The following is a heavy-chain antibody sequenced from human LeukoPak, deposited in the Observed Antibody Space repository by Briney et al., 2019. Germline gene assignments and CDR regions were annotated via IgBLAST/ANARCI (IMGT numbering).Heavy chain of an antibody. J-gene: IGHJ4*02. CDR3: AGDFYGSGNYRPAFDY. Sequence: EASVKVSCKTSGGVFSDYPVSWVRLAPGQGLEWMGGIIPVLGTTTYAPKFQGRVSLSIHESAGTAYMELSDLTFEDTAIYYCAGDFYGSGNYRPAFDYWGQGTLVTVSS. CDR1: GGVFSDYP. CDR2: IIPVLGTT. V-gene: IGHV1-69*05. D-gene: IGHD3-10*01.